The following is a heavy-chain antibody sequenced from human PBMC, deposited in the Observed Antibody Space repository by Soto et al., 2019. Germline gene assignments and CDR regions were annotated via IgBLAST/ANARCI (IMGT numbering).Heavy chain of an antibody. V-gene: IGHV1-8*01. D-gene: IGHD3-10*01. CDR2: MNPNSGNT. Sequence: ASVKVSCKASGYTFTSYDINWVRQATGQGLEWMGWMNPNSGNTGCAQKFQGRVTMTRNTSISTAYMELSSLRSEDTAVYYCAGGITMVRGVWRAFDIWGQGTMVTVSS. CDR3: AGGITMVRGVWRAFDI. J-gene: IGHJ3*02. CDR1: GYTFTSYD.